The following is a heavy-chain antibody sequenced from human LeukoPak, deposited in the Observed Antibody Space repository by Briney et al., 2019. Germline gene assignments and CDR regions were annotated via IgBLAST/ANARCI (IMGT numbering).Heavy chain of an antibody. Sequence: GASVKVSCKASGYSFTSHYMHWVRQAPGQGLEWMGWINTNTGNPTYAQGFTGRFVFSLDTSVSTAYLQISSLKASDTAMYYCSRRARYCSSTTCWFDAFDIWGQGTMVTVSS. CDR2: INTNTGNP. D-gene: IGHD2-2*01. CDR1: GYSFTSHY. J-gene: IGHJ3*02. CDR3: SRRARYCSSTTCWFDAFDI. V-gene: IGHV7-4-1*02.